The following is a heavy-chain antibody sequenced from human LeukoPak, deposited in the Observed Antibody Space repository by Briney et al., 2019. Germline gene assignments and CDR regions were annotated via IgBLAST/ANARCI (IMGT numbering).Heavy chain of an antibody. CDR2: IYHSGST. D-gene: IGHD4-17*01. J-gene: IGHJ6*03. Sequence: PSGTLSLTCAVSGGSISSSNWWSWVRQPPGKGLEWIGEIYHSGSTNYNPSLKSRVTISVDKSKNQFSLKLSSVTAADTAVYYCARDSDTVTTAVDYYYYMDVWGKGTTVTVSS. CDR1: GGSISSSNW. CDR3: ARDSDTVTTAVDYYYYMDV. V-gene: IGHV4-4*02.